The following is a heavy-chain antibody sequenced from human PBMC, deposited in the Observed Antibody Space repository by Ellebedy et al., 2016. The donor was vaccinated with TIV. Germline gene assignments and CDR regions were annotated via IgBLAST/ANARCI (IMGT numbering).Heavy chain of an antibody. CDR2: ISYDGSNK. Sequence: GESLKISXAASGFTFSSYAMHWVRQAPGKGLEWVAVISYDGSNKYYADSVKGRFTISRDNSKNTLYLQMNSLRAEDTAVYYCARDALYYYDSSPVLFDPWGQGTLVTVSS. V-gene: IGHV3-30-3*01. D-gene: IGHD3-22*01. CDR3: ARDALYYYDSSPVLFDP. CDR1: GFTFSSYA. J-gene: IGHJ5*02.